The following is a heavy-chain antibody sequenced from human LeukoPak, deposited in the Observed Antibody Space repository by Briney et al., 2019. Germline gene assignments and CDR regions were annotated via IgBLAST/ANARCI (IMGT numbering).Heavy chain of an antibody. CDR3: ATTVGSYFDY. D-gene: IGHD3-16*01. CDR1: GGSIRNYY. Sequence: SETLSLTCTVSGGSIRNYYWSWIRQPPGMGLEWIGNIYYSGSTYYNPSLKSRVTMSVDTSENQFSLKLSSVTAADTAVYYCATTVGSYFDYWSQGTLVTVSS. V-gene: IGHV4-59*12. CDR2: IYYSGST. J-gene: IGHJ4*02.